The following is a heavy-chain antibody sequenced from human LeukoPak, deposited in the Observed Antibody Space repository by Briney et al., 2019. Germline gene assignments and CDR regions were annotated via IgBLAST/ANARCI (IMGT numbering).Heavy chain of an antibody. J-gene: IGHJ5*02. Sequence: SETXSLTXTVXXGXXXXXXXXXAXXXXXXXXGXEXXXXFYXSGXTXXNPXLEXRVTXSVDTSKNQFSLKLSSVTAADTAVXYCARQGISVTGGGEDFDPWGQGTLVTVSS. CDR3: ARQGISVTGGGEDFDP. CDR1: XGXXXXXXXX. CDR2: FYXSGXT. D-gene: IGHD6-19*01. V-gene: IGHV4-39*01.